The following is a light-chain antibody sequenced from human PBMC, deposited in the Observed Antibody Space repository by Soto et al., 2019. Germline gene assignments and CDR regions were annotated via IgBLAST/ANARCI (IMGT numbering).Light chain of an antibody. CDR1: SSAVGGYNY. CDR3: SSYTGSSINTVV. J-gene: IGLJ2*01. Sequence: QSALTQPASVSGSPGQSIAISCTGTSSAVGGYNYVSWYQQHPGKAPKLMIFEVSNRPSGVSNRFSGSKSGNTASLTISGLQAEDEADYYCSSYTGSSINTVVFGGGTKLTVL. V-gene: IGLV2-14*01. CDR2: EVS.